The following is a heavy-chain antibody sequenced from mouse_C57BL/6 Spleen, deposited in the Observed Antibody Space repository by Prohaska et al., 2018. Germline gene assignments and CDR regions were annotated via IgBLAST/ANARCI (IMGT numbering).Heavy chain of an antibody. V-gene: IGHV1-69*01. CDR2: IDPSDSYT. D-gene: IGHD2-2*01. Sequence: QVQLQQPGAELVMPGASVKLSCKASGYTFTSYWMHWVKQRPGQGLEWIGEIDPSDSYTNYNQKFKVKATLTVDKSSSTAYMQLSSLTSEDSAVYYCARSGGYDDYWGQGTTLTVSS. CDR1: GYTFTSYW. CDR3: ARSGGYDDY. J-gene: IGHJ2*01.